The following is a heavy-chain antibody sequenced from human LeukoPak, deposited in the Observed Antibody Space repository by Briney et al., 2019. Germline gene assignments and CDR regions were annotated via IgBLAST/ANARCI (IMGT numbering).Heavy chain of an antibody. D-gene: IGHD6-6*01. J-gene: IGHJ6*02. CDR3: ARALASSSGPYYYYGMDV. V-gene: IGHV3-13*01. Sequence: GGSLRLSCAASGFTFSSYDMHWVRQATGKGLEWVSAIGTAGDTSYSASVQRRFTISTENTTNSSYLQMNSLRAGDTAVYYCARALASSSGPYYYYGMDVWGQGTTVTVSS. CDR1: GFTFSSYD. CDR2: IGTAGDT.